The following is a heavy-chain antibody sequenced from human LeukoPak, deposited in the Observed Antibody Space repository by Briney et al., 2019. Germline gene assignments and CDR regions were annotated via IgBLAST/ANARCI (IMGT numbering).Heavy chain of an antibody. CDR1: GYTFTNYA. Sequence: GASVRVSCKSSGYTFTNYALHWVHPAPGQRLEGMGWTNGATGNTRFSQDFQGRLTINIDTSASTGYVELSSLTSDDTAVYYCARSPGGNARTWLDYWGKGTLVTVPS. J-gene: IGHJ4*02. D-gene: IGHD4-23*01. V-gene: IGHV1-3*01. CDR3: ARSPGGNARTWLDY. CDR2: TNGATGNT.